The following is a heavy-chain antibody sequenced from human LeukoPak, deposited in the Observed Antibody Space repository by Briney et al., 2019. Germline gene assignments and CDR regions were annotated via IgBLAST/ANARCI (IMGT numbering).Heavy chain of an antibody. D-gene: IGHD4-17*01. V-gene: IGHV3-21*01. CDR1: GFTFSSYS. J-gene: IGHJ4*02. CDR2: ISSSSSYI. Sequence: GGSLRLSCAASGFTFSSYSMNWVRQAPGKGLEWVSSISSSSSYIYYADSVKGRFTISRDNAKNSLYLQMNSLRAEDTAVYYCARSPTDSYGDCHFDYWGQGALVTVSS. CDR3: ARSPTDSYGDCHFDY.